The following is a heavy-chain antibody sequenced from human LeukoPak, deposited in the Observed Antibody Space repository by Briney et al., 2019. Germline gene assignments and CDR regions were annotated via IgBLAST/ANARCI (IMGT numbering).Heavy chain of an antibody. J-gene: IGHJ6*04. CDR1: GFTFSSYE. D-gene: IGHD3-10*02. CDR2: ISSSGSTI. V-gene: IGHV3-48*03. CDR3: AELGITMIGDV. Sequence: GGSLRLSCAASGFTFSSYEMNWVRQAPGKGLEWVSYISSSGSTIYYADSVKGRFTISRDNAKNSLYLQMNSLRAEDTAVYYCAELGITMIGDVWGKGTTVTISS.